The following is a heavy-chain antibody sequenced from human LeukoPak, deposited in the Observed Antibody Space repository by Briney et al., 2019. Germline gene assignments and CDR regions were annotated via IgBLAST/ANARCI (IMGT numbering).Heavy chain of an antibody. CDR1: GFTFRTYD. Sequence: GSLSLSCAASGFTFRTYDMHWVRQVTGKSLEWVAAIATGGDTYFAGSVKGRFTISRENAKNSLYLQMNSLRVGDTAVYYCIRGGDGFDPWGQGTLVTVSS. J-gene: IGHJ5*02. CDR3: IRGGDGFDP. V-gene: IGHV3-13*01. CDR2: IATGGDT. D-gene: IGHD3-16*01.